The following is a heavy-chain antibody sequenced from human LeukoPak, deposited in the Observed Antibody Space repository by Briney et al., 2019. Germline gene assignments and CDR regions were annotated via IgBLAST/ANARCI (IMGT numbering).Heavy chain of an antibody. D-gene: IGHD6-13*01. Sequence: GGSLRLSCAASGFTFSSYAMSWVRRAPGKGLEWVSAISGSGGSTYYADSVKGRFTISRDNSKNTLYLQMNSLRAEDTAVYYCATSPASSCLDYWGQGTLVTVSS. CDR1: GFTFSSYA. J-gene: IGHJ4*02. CDR3: ATSPASSCLDY. CDR2: ISGSGGST. V-gene: IGHV3-23*01.